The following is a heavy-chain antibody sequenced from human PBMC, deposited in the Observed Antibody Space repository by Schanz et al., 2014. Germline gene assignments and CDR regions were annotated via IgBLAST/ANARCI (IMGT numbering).Heavy chain of an antibody. CDR2: MSYDGSNK. Sequence: QGQLVESGGGVVQPGRSLRLSCAASGFTFSSYAMHWVRQAPGKGLEWVAVMSYDGSNKYYADSVKGRFTISRDTPKNTLYVQMNSLRADDTAVYYCATSGLVSHSFDAFDIWGQGTMVTVSS. V-gene: IGHV3-30-3*01. J-gene: IGHJ3*02. D-gene: IGHD3-9*01. CDR1: GFTFSSYA. CDR3: ATSGLVSHSFDAFDI.